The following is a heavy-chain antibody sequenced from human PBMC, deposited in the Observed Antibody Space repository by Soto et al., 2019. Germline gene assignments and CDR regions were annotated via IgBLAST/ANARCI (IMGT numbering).Heavy chain of an antibody. D-gene: IGHD3-16*01. Sequence: EVQLLESGGGLGQSGGSLRLSCAASGFTFRNYAMTWVRQAPGKGLEWVSGISGGGDETYNADSVKGRFIISRDNSKNTLYLQMNSLRAGDTAIYYCVKDGEAYNGVWDYFDHWGQGTLITVSS. J-gene: IGHJ4*02. CDR3: VKDGEAYNGVWDYFDH. CDR2: ISGGGDET. CDR1: GFTFRNYA. V-gene: IGHV3-23*01.